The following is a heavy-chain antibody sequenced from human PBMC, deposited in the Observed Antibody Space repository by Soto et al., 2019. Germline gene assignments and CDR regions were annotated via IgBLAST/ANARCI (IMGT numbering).Heavy chain of an antibody. CDR2: IYYSGST. J-gene: IGHJ4*02. D-gene: IGHD3-10*01. CDR3: ARDQALARTVGEY. Sequence: PSETLSLTCSVSGDSIRSGGHYWNWIRQHPEKGLEWIGYIYYSGSTHYNPSLRSRLTISLDTSKNQFFLRLTSVTAADTALYCCARDQALARTVGEYGGQGTQFTVSS. CDR1: GDSIRSGGHY. V-gene: IGHV4-31*03.